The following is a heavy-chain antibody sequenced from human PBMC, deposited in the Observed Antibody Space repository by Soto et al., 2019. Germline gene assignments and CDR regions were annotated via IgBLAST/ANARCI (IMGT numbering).Heavy chain of an antibody. D-gene: IGHD6-6*01. J-gene: IGHJ4*02. Sequence: GGSLRLSCAASGFTFSNAWLSWVRQAPGKGLEWVGRIKGKTDGGTTDYTAPVKGRFTISRDDSKNTLYLQMNSLKIEDTAVYYCTTGSTSTKNYWGQGTLVTVSS. CDR1: GFTFSNAW. V-gene: IGHV3-15*01. CDR3: TTGSTSTKNY. CDR2: IKGKTDGGTT.